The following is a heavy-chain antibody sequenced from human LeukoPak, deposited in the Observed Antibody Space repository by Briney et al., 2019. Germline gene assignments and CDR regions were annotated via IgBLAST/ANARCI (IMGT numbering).Heavy chain of an antibody. J-gene: IGHJ6*03. D-gene: IGHD3-16*01. V-gene: IGHV4-39*07. CDR2: IYYSGST. Sequence: SETLSLTCTVSGGSISSSSYYWGWIRQPPGKGLEWIGSIYYSGSTYYNPSLKSRVTISVDTSKNQFSLKLSSVTAADTAVYYCARDRSLGYYYMDVWGKGTTVTVSS. CDR3: ARDRSLGYYYMDV. CDR1: GGSISSSSYY.